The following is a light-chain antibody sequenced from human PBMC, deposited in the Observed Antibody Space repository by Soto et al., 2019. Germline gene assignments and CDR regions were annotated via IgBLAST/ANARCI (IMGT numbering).Light chain of an antibody. V-gene: IGKV1-5*03. CDR3: HQYNSYPWT. J-gene: IGKJ1*01. CDR2: KAS. CDR1: HSISSW. Sequence: DIQMTQSPSTLSASVGDRVTITCRASHSISSWLAWYQQKPGKAPKLLIYKASSLESGVPSRFSGSGSGTEFTLTISSLQPDDFATYYCHQYNSYPWTFGQGTKVEIK.